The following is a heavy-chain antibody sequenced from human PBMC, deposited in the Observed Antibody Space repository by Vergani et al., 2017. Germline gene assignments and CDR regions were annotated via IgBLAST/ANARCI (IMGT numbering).Heavy chain of an antibody. D-gene: IGHD6-19*01. V-gene: IGHV3-30*18. Sequence: VQLLESGGGVVQPGRSLRLSCAASGFTFSASGMHWFRQAPDKGLEWLAVIASDGSDKFYADSVKGRFTISRDNSKNTLYLQMNSLRAEDTAVYYCAKDSQEWQWLIREWGQGTLVTVSS. J-gene: IGHJ4*02. CDR2: IASDGSDK. CDR3: AKDSQEWQWLIRE. CDR1: GFTFSASG.